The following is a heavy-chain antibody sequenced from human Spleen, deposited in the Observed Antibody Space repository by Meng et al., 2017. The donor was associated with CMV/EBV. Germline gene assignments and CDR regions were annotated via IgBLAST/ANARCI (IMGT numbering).Heavy chain of an antibody. Sequence: QVQLQESGPGLLKPSETLSLTCAVAGGSFTDSYWSWIRQPPGKGLEWIGHVSNTGTTTYNPSLRGRVTISIDTSASQFYLELSSVTAADTAAYYCARNIGGSHYFGVGYWGPGTLVTVSS. CDR1: GGSFTDSY. V-gene: IGHV4-59*01. CDR3: ARNIGGSHYFGVGY. CDR2: VSNTGTT. J-gene: IGHJ4*02. D-gene: IGHD3-16*01.